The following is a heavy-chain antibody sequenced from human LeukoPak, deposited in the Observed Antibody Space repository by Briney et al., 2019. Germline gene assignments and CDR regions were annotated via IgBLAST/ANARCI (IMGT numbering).Heavy chain of an antibody. V-gene: IGHV4-34*01. J-gene: IGHJ4*02. CDR2: IRRSGTA. CDR1: GGSLSGYY. CDR3: ARRPMPTTMTSPFDY. D-gene: IGHD4-17*01. Sequence: PSETLSLTCAVDGGSLSGYYWSWIRQTPGKGLEWIGEIRRSGTANYNPSLKSRVTLSIDTSKNHFSLNLTSVTAADTAMYYCARRPMPTTMTSPFDYWGPGAQVTVSS.